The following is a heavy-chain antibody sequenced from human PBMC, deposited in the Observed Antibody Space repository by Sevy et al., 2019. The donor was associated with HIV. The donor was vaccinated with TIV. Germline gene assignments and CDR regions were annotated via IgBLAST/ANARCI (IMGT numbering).Heavy chain of an antibody. J-gene: IGHJ6*02. CDR3: AREREWHYSYWSGYSAPFDYYYGMDV. D-gene: IGHD3-3*01. V-gene: IGHV3-7*01. CDR2: IKQDGSEK. CDR1: GFTFSSYW. Sequence: GGSLRLSCAASGFTFSSYWMSWVRQAPGKGLEWMANIKQDGSEKYYVDSVKGRFTISRDNAKNSLYLQMNSLRAEDTAVYYCAREREWHYSYWSGYSAPFDYYYGMDVWGQGTTVTVSS.